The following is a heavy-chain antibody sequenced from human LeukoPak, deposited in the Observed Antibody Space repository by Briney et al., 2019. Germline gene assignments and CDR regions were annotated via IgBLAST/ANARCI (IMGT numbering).Heavy chain of an antibody. V-gene: IGHV4-39*01. J-gene: IGHJ4*02. CDR3: ARAGDILTGTIGTFDY. CDR1: GGSISSSLYH. Sequence: SETLSLTCTVSGGSISSSLYHWGWIRQPPGKGLEWIGSIHFSGSTDYNPSLKSRVIVSVDTSKDQFSLKLSSVTAADTVVYYCARAGDILTGTIGTFDYWGQGTLVTVSS. D-gene: IGHD3-9*01. CDR2: IHFSGST.